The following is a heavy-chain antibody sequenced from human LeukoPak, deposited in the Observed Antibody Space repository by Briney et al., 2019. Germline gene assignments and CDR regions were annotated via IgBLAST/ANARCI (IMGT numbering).Heavy chain of an antibody. CDR1: GFTFGDYA. CDR2: IRSKAYGGTT. D-gene: IGHD3-22*01. CDR3: TSYTYYYDSSGYSLFDY. Sequence: PGGSLRLSCTASGFTFGDYAMSWFRQAPGKGLEWVGFIRSKAYGGTTEYAASVKGRFTISRDDSKSIAYLQMNSLKTEDTAVYYCTSYTYYYDSSGYSLFDYWGQGTLVTVSS. J-gene: IGHJ4*02. V-gene: IGHV3-49*03.